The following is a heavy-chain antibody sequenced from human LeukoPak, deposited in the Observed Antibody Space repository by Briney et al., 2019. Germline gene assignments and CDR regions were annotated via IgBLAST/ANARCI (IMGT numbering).Heavy chain of an antibody. V-gene: IGHV4-34*01. CDR3: ARPTRAYGSGSYYNGGPNYFDY. CDR1: GGSFSGYY. D-gene: IGHD3-10*01. CDR2: INHSGST. Sequence: PSETLSLTCAVYGGSFSGYYWSWIRQPPGKGLEWIGEINHSGSTNYNPSLKSRVTISVDTSKNQFSLKLSSVTAADTAVYYCARPTRAYGSGSYYNGGPNYFDYWGQGTLVTVSS. J-gene: IGHJ4*02.